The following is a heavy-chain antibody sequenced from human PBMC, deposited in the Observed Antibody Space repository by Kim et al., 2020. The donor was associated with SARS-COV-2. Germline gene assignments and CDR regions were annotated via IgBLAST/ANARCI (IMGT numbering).Heavy chain of an antibody. V-gene: IGHV3-15*01. J-gene: IGHJ3*02. D-gene: IGHD3-10*01. CDR3: TTDTYYYGSTHAFDI. Sequence: APVKGRFNISRDDSKNTLYLQMNSLKTEDTAVYYCTTDTYYYGSTHAFDIWGQGTMVTVSS.